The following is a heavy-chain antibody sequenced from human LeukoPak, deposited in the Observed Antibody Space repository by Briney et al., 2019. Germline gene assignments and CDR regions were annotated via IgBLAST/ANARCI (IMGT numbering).Heavy chain of an antibody. CDR3: AKGSDGYNYVIGDYYYYMDV. CDR1: GFTFSSYS. Sequence: GGSLRLSCAASGFTFSSYSMNWVRQAPGKGLEWVSAISGSGGSTYYADSVKGRFTISRDNSKNTLYLQMNSLRAEDTAVYYCAKGSDGYNYVIGDYYYYMDVWGKGTTVTVSS. D-gene: IGHD5-24*01. V-gene: IGHV3-23*01. J-gene: IGHJ6*03. CDR2: ISGSGGST.